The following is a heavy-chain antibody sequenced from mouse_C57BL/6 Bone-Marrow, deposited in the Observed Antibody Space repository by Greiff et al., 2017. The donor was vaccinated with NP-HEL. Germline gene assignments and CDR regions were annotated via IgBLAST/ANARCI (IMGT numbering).Heavy chain of an antibody. CDR3: AKGYDGFLWFAY. CDR1: GYTFTSYW. D-gene: IGHD2-3*01. V-gene: IGHV1-55*01. Sequence: VQLQQPGAELVKPGASVKMSCKASGYTFTSYWITWVKQRPGQGLEWIGDIYPGSGSTNYNEKFKSKATLTVDTSSSTAYMQLSSLTSEDSAVYYCAKGYDGFLWFAYWGQGTLVTVSA. CDR2: IYPGSGST. J-gene: IGHJ3*01.